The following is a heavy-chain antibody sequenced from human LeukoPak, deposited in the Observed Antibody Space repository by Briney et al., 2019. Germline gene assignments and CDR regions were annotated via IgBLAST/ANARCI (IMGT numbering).Heavy chain of an antibody. CDR1: GFTFSDYG. CDR2: IGSAGST. J-gene: IGHJ4*02. D-gene: IGHD3-10*01. CDR3: ATRARYGSGNFDY. V-gene: IGHV3-23*01. Sequence: PGGSLRLSCAVSGFTFSDYGMNWVRQAPGRGLEWVSGIGSAGSTLYADSLKGRFTISRDNSKNTLYLQMNSLRVEDTAVYYCATRARYGSGNFDYWGQGTLVTASS.